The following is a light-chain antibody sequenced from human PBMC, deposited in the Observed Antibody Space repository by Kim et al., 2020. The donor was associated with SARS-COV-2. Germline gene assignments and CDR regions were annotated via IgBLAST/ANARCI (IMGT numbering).Light chain of an antibody. CDR2: RNN. Sequence: ELTQPPSASGTPGQRVTISCSGSSSNIGSNYVYWYQQLPGTAPKLLIYRNNQRPSGVPDRFSGSKSGTSASLAISGLRSEDEADYYCAAWDDSLSGRVFGGGTQLTVL. V-gene: IGLV1-47*01. CDR1: SSNIGSNY. CDR3: AAWDDSLSGRV. J-gene: IGLJ3*02.